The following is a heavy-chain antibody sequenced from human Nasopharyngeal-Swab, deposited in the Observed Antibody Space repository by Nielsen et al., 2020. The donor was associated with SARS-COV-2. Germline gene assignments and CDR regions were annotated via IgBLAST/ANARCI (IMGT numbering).Heavy chain of an antibody. CDR3: ARARYSSGWYVDY. Sequence: ASVKVSCKASGYTFTGYYMHWGRQAHGQGLEWMGRINPNSGGTNYAQKLQGRVTMTRDTSISTAYMELSRLRSDDTAVYYCARARYSSGWYVDYWGQGTLVTVSS. CDR2: INPNSGGT. V-gene: IGHV1-2*06. J-gene: IGHJ4*02. D-gene: IGHD6-19*01. CDR1: GYTFTGYY.